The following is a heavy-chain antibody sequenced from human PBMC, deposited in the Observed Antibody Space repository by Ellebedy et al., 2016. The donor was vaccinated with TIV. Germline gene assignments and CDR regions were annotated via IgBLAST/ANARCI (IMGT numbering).Heavy chain of an antibody. CDR1: GYTFTSYG. J-gene: IGHJ6*02. CDR3: ATHIVGATRRYYYYGMDV. D-gene: IGHD1-26*01. V-gene: IGHV1-18*01. Sequence: AASVKVSCKASGYTFTSYGISWVRQAPGQGLEWMGWISAYNGNTNYAQKLQGRVTITRDTSASTAYMELSSLRSEDTAVYYCATHIVGATRRYYYYGMDVWGQGTTVTVSS. CDR2: ISAYNGNT.